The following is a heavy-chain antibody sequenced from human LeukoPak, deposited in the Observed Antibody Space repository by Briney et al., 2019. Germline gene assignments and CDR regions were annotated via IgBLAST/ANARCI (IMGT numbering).Heavy chain of an antibody. CDR2: IYTSGST. CDR1: GGSISSYY. Sequence: SETLSLTCTVSGGSISSYYWSWIRQPAGKGLEWIGRIYTSGSTNYNPPLKSRVTMSVDTSKNQFSLKLSSVTAADTAVYYCARAGYYYDSSGYFDYWGQGTLVTVSS. CDR3: ARAGYYYDSSGYFDY. D-gene: IGHD3-22*01. V-gene: IGHV4-4*07. J-gene: IGHJ4*02.